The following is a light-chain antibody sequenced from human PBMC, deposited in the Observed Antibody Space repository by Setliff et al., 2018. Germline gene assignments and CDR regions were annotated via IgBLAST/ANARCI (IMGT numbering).Light chain of an antibody. Sequence: QSALAQPPSASGSPGQSVTISCTGTSSDVGGYNYVSWYQQHPGKAPKLMIYEVSKRPPGVPDRFSGSKSGNTASLTVSGLQAEDEADYYCSSYAGSNNPYVFGTGTKGTVL. CDR1: SSDVGGYNY. CDR3: SSYAGSNNPYV. CDR2: EVS. V-gene: IGLV2-8*01. J-gene: IGLJ1*01.